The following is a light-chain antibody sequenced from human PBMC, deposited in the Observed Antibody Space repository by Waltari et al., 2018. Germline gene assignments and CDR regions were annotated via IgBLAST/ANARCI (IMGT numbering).Light chain of an antibody. CDR1: QSVLYSSNNKKC. V-gene: IGKV4-1*01. CDR2: WAS. J-gene: IGKJ5*01. CDR3: QQYHSIPIT. Sequence: DIVMTQSPQSLTVSLGDRATLNCKTSQSVLYSSNNKKCLGWYQQKPGQPPKLLIYWASIRESGVPDRFNGSGSGTDFTLTINSRQAEDVAIYYCQQYHSIPITFGQGTRLEIK.